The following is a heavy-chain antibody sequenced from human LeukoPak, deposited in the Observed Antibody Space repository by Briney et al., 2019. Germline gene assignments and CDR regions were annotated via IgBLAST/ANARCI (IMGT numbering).Heavy chain of an antibody. CDR2: ISGSGGTT. D-gene: IGHD3-22*01. J-gene: IGHJ2*01. Sequence: GGSLRQSFEAPGFAFSNYAMSWVRQARGKGLEWVPSISGSGGTTNYAHSVKGGFTISRDTSRPTLYLQMNGVSDEAAPFYYCAKDFDSSGYHYWYFDLWGRGTLVAVSS. V-gene: IGHV3-23*01. CDR1: GFAFSNYA. CDR3: AKDFDSSGYHYWYFDL.